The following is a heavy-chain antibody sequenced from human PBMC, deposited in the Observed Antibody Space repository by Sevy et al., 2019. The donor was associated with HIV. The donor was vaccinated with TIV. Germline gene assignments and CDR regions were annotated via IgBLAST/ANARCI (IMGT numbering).Heavy chain of an antibody. CDR3: ARAYCSGGRCYSLAY. Sequence: ASVKVSCKATGGTFRTYGISWVRQAPGQGLEWMGWISPHNGDTDYAQKLQDRITMITDTSTTTVYMELTSLRSDDTAVYYCARAYCSGGRCYSLAYWGQGTLVTVSS. CDR2: ISPHNGDT. D-gene: IGHD2-15*01. V-gene: IGHV1-18*01. CDR1: GGTFRTYG. J-gene: IGHJ4*02.